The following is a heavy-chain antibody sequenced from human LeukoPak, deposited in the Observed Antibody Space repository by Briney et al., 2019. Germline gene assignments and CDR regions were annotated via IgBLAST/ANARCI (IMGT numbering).Heavy chain of an antibody. Sequence: PSETLSLTCTVSGGSISSYYWSWIRQSPGKGLEWIGYIYYSGSTNYNPSLKSRVTISVDTSKNQFSLKLSSVTAADTAVYYCARRSSSWHNWFDPWGQGTLVTVSS. CDR3: ARRSSSWHNWFDP. CDR2: IYYSGST. D-gene: IGHD6-13*01. V-gene: IGHV4-59*08. J-gene: IGHJ5*02. CDR1: GGSISSYY.